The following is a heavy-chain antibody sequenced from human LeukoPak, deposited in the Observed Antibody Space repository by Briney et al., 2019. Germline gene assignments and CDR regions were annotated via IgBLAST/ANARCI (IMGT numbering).Heavy chain of an antibody. J-gene: IGHJ4*02. V-gene: IGHV5-51*01. Sequence: GEPLKISSKGSGYSFTSYWIGWARPMPGKGLEWMGIIYPGDSDTRYSPSFQGQVTISADKSISTAYLQWSSLKASDTAMYYCARRDYYDSSGPTGLDYWGQGALVTVSS. D-gene: IGHD3-22*01. CDR1: GYSFTSYW. CDR2: IYPGDSDT. CDR3: ARRDYYDSSGPTGLDY.